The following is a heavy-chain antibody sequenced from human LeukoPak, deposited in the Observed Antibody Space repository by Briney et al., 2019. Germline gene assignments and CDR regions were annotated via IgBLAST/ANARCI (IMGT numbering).Heavy chain of an antibody. CDR1: GFSLSNYI. Sequence: PGGSLRLSCVASGFSLSNYIMSWVRQAPGKGLEWVSTVSSSGSYTYYADSVKGRFTISRDNSKNTVYLEVNSLRAEDTAVYYCAKHRGSSGAGARPAEYWGQGTLVTVSS. J-gene: IGHJ4*02. CDR3: AKHRGSSGAGARPAEY. CDR2: VSSSGSYT. D-gene: IGHD5-12*01. V-gene: IGHV3-23*01.